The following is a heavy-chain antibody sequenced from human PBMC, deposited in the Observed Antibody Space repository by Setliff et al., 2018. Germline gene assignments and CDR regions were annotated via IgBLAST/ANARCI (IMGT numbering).Heavy chain of an antibody. J-gene: IGHJ4*02. CDR3: ARGGTFRYFAF. D-gene: IGHD5-12*01. V-gene: IGHV4-59*01. Sequence: PSETLSLTCTVSDGSLSTYYWSWIRQPPGKGLEFIGYVYYSGTANYSPSLRSRLTISVDTSKNQFSLKLRSVTAADTAVYYCARGGTFRYFAFWGQGAPVTVSS. CDR2: VYYSGTA. CDR1: DGSLSTYY.